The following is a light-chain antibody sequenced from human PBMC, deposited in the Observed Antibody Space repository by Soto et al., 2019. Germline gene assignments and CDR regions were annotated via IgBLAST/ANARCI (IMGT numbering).Light chain of an antibody. Sequence: SVLTQPPAASGTPGQSVTIPCSGSASNIGSNSVNWYQHLPGAAPKLLIFGNDQRPSGVPDRFSGSKSGTSASLVISGLQSEDEADYYCASLDNSLPPYV. CDR1: ASNIGSNS. V-gene: IGLV1-44*01. CDR2: GND. CDR3: ASLDNSLPPYV. J-gene: IGLJ1*01.